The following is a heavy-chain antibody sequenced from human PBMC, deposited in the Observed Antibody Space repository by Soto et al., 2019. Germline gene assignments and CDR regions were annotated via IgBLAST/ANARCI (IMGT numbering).Heavy chain of an antibody. D-gene: IGHD3-9*01. V-gene: IGHV1-69*01. CDR3: ARDGDILTGYFPLDYYYGMDV. CDR2: IIPIFGTA. CDR1: GGTFSSYA. J-gene: IGHJ6*02. Sequence: QVQLVQSGAEVKKPGSSVKVSCKASGGTFSSYAISWVRQAPGQGLEWMGGIIPIFGTANYAQKFQGRVTITADESTSTAYMGLSSLRSEDTAVYYCARDGDILTGYFPLDYYYGMDVWGQGTTVTVSS.